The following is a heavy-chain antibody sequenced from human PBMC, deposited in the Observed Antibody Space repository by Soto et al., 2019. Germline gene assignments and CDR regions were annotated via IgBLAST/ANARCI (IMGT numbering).Heavy chain of an antibody. Sequence: GASVKVSCKASGYTFTGYYMHWVRQAPGQGLEWMGWINPNSGGTNYAQKFQGWVTMTRDTSISTAYMELSRLRSDDTAVYYCARDGGYGDAPGYYYGMDVWRQGTTVTVSS. CDR1: GYTFTGYY. D-gene: IGHD4-17*01. CDR3: ARDGGYGDAPGYYYGMDV. J-gene: IGHJ6*02. CDR2: INPNSGGT. V-gene: IGHV1-2*04.